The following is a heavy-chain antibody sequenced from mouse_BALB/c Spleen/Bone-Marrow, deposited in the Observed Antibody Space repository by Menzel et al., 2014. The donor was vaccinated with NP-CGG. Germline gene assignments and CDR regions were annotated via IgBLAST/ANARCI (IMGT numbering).Heavy chain of an antibody. V-gene: IGHV1-69*02. Sequence: QVQLQQSGADLVKPGASVKLSCKASGYTFTSSWKRWVKQRPGQGLEWIGEIDPSDSYSNYNQKFKGKATLTVDKSSCTAYMQLSSLTSEDSEVCYCARGRNGYGGYWYFDVWGAGPTVPVSS. CDR3: ARGRNGYGGYWYFDV. CDR1: GYTFTSSW. D-gene: IGHD2-2*01. CDR2: IDPSDSYS. J-gene: IGHJ1*01.